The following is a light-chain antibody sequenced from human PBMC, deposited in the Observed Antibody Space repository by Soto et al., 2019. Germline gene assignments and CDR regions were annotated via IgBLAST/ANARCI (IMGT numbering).Light chain of an antibody. CDR1: QRISTF. V-gene: IGKV1-39*01. CDR2: SSS. Sequence: DIQMTQSPSSLSAFVGDSVTITCHASQRISTFLNWYHQKPGKALKLLIYSSSYLQSGVPSNFSGSGSGTDFTLSIVTLQPEDFGTYFCQQSYRLPLTFGGGTKVEI. J-gene: IGKJ4*01. CDR3: QQSYRLPLT.